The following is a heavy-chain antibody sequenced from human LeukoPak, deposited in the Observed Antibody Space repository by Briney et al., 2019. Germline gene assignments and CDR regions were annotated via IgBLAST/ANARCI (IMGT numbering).Heavy chain of an antibody. D-gene: IGHD3-16*01. J-gene: IGHJ6*03. CDR3: ARVGATYPHYYMDV. CDR2: IYYSGST. CDR1: GDSISSSGDY. Sequence: PSETLSLTCTVSGDSISSSGDYWGWIRQPPGKGLEWIGNIYYSGSTYYSPSLKSRVTIAVDTSKNQFSLKLTSVTAADTAVYYCARVGATYPHYYMDVWGKGTTVTVSS. V-gene: IGHV4-39*01.